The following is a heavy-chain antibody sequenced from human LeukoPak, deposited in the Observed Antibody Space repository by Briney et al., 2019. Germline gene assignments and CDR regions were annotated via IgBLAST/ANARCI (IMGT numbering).Heavy chain of an antibody. V-gene: IGHV3-48*01. J-gene: IGHJ4*02. CDR1: GFIFSSYS. CDR2: ISGDGNAK. CDR3: ARDYVYAFDY. Sequence: GGSLRLSCAASGFIFSSYSIIWVRQAPGKGREWVSYISGDGNAKHYTDSVKGRFTISRDNAKNALYLQMNSLRAEDTAVYFCARDYVYAFDYWGQGTLVTVSS. D-gene: IGHD2/OR15-2a*01.